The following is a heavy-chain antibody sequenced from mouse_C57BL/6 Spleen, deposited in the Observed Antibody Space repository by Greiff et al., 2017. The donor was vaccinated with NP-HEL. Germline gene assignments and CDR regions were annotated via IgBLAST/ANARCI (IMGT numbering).Heavy chain of an antibody. CDR3: ARWRARTGGYFEV. Sequence: VQLQQSGPELVKPGASVKISCKASGYAFSSSWMNWVKQRPGQGLEWIGRIYPGDGDTNYNGKFKGKATLTADKSSSTAYMQLSSLTSEDSAVYFCARWRARTGGYFEVWGTGTTVTVSS. J-gene: IGHJ1*03. V-gene: IGHV1-82*01. CDR2: IYPGDGDT. CDR1: GYAFSSSW.